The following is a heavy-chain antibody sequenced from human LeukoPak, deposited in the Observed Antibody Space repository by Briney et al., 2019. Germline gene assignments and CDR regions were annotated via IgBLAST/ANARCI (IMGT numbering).Heavy chain of an antibody. D-gene: IGHD2-2*01. V-gene: IGHV3-23*01. CDR3: AKRGSATSSTSCYRGIDY. Sequence: GGSLRLSCAASGFTFSSYGMRWVRQAPEKGGEGGSAISGSGGSTYYADSVKGGFTISRENAKKTLYLKMNSGRAEDTAVYYCAKRGSATSSTSCYRGIDYWGQGTLVTVSS. J-gene: IGHJ4*02. CDR2: ISGSGGST. CDR1: GFTFSSYG.